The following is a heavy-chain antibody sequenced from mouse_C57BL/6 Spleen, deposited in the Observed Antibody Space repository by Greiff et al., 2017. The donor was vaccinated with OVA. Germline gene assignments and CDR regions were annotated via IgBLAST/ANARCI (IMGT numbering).Heavy chain of an antibody. CDR2: IYPGDGDT. J-gene: IGHJ4*01. V-gene: IGHV1-80*01. CDR1: GYAFSSYW. D-gene: IGHD1-1*01. CDR3: AISRYYAMDY. Sequence: VKLVESGAELVKPGASVKISCKASGYAFSSYWMNWVKQRPGKGLEWIGQIYPGDGDTNYNGKFKGKATLTADKSSSTAYMQLSSLTSEDSAVYFCAISRYYAMDYWGQGTSVTVSS.